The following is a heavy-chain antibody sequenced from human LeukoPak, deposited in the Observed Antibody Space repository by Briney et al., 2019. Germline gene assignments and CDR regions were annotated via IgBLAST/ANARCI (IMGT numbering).Heavy chain of an antibody. Sequence: GGSLRLSCAASGFTFRDYNMNWVRQAPGKGLERVAYISSSSSLIYYAGSVKGRFTVSRDSVKRSLYLQMNSLRAEDTAVYYCARDGNRDGDMDVWGKGTTVTVSS. V-gene: IGHV3-48*01. CDR3: ARDGNRDGDMDV. CDR2: ISSSSSLI. J-gene: IGHJ6*03. D-gene: IGHD1-1*01. CDR1: GFTFRDYN.